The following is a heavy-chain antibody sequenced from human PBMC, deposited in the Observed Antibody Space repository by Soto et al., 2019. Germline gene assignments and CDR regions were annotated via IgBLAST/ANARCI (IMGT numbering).Heavy chain of an antibody. J-gene: IGHJ4*02. D-gene: IGHD2-8*02. CDR3: ARDKITGLFDY. V-gene: IGHV4-34*01. CDR2: INHSGST. Sequence: QVQLQQWGAGLLKPSETLSLTCAVYGGSFSGYYWTWIRQPPGTGLEWIGEINHSGSTNYHPSLKSRVTISVETSKNQFALKLSSVTAADTAVYYCARDKITGLFDYWGQGTLVTVSS. CDR1: GGSFSGYY.